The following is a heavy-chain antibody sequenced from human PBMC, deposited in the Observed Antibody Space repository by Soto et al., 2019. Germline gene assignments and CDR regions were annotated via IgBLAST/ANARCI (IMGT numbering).Heavy chain of an antibody. CDR3: ARDNMVATSWFDP. CDR1: GGSFSGYY. V-gene: IGHV4-34*01. CDR2: INHSGST. Sequence: SETLSLTCAVYGGSFSGYYWSWIRQPPGKGLEWIGEINHSGSTNYNPSLKSRVTISVDTSKNQLSLKLSSVTAADTAVYYCARDNMVATSWFDPWGQGTLVTVSS. J-gene: IGHJ5*02. D-gene: IGHD5-12*01.